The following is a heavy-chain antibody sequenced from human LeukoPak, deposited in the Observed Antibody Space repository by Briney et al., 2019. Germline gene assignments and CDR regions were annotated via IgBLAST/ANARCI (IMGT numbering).Heavy chain of an antibody. CDR2: IVGRGGDT. CDR3: ARCGMGYQVLYGYDGLDV. J-gene: IGHJ6*02. V-gene: IGHV3-23*01. Sequence: GGSLRLSCSGSGFIFGSYAVSWVRQAPGRGLEWAATIVGRGGDTYDSESVKGRFTILRDNSKDMVYLQMTSLRVDDTAIYYCARCGMGYQVLYGYDGLDVWGQGTTVTVSS. CDR1: GFIFGSYA. D-gene: IGHD2-2*01.